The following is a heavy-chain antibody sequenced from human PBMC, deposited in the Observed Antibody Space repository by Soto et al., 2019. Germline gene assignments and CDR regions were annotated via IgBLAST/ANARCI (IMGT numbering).Heavy chain of an antibody. CDR3: AKDGAYYYYGMDV. CDR2: ISWNSGSI. CDR1: VFTFDYYA. J-gene: IGHJ6*02. Sequence: QPGGSLRLACAASVFTFDYYAMHWVRQAPGKGLEWVSGISWNSGSIGYADSVKGRFTISRDNAKNSLYLQMNSLRAEDTALYYCAKDGAYYYYGMDVWGQGTTVTVSS. V-gene: IGHV3-9*01.